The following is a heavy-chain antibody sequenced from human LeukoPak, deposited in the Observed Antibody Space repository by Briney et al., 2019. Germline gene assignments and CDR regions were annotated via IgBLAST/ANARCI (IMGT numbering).Heavy chain of an antibody. CDR3: ATVVTPLLYYYYGMDV. CDR1: GYTFTNYY. CDR2: INPSGGRT. Sequence: ASVKVSCKASGYTFTNYYMHWVRQAPGQGLEWMGIINPSGGRTTYAQKFQGRVTITADESTSTAYMELSSLRSEDTAVYYCATVVTPLLYYYYGMDVWGQGTTVTVSS. D-gene: IGHD4-23*01. J-gene: IGHJ6*02. V-gene: IGHV1-46*01.